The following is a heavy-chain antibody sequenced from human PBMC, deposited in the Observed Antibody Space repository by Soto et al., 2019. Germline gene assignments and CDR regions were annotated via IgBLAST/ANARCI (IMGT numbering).Heavy chain of an antibody. Sequence: PGESLKISCKGSGYSFNNNWIGWVRQMPGKGLEWMGIIHPGDSDSRYGPSFQGEVTMSVDKSINTAYLQWSSLKASDTAMYYCARRDSSGFPDYWGKGTLVTV. CDR2: IHPGDSDS. J-gene: IGHJ4*02. CDR1: GYSFNNNW. CDR3: ARRDSSGFPDY. V-gene: IGHV5-51*01. D-gene: IGHD3-22*01.